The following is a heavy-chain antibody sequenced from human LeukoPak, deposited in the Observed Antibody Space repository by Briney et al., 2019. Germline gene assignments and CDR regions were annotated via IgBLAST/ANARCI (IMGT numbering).Heavy chain of an antibody. J-gene: IGHJ4*02. D-gene: IGHD2-21*01. CDR1: GFTVSSNY. V-gene: IGHV3-66*01. Sequence: PGGSLRLSCAASGFTVSSNYMSWVRQAPGKGLEWVSVIYSGGSTYYADSVKGRFTISRDNSRNTLYLQMNSLRAEDTAVYYCARDTCRGGLFLDYWGQGTLVTVSS. CDR3: ARDTCRGGLFLDY. CDR2: IYSGGST.